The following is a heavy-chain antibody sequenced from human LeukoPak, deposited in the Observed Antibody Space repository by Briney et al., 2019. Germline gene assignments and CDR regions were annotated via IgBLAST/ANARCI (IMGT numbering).Heavy chain of an antibody. V-gene: IGHV4-59*01. D-gene: IGHD1-26*01. CDR3: ARRGSGWHNELYYFDY. Sequence: PSETLSPTCTVSGASISSYFWSWIRQPPGKGLEWIGYFSYSGSTNYNPSLKSRVTISVDTSKNQFSLKLSSVTTADTAVYYCARRGSGWHNELYYFDYWGQGTLVTVSS. J-gene: IGHJ4*02. CDR2: FSYSGST. CDR1: GASISSYF.